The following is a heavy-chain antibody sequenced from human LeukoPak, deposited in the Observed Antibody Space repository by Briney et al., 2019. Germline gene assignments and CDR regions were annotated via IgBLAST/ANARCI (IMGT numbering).Heavy chain of an antibody. CDR1: GGSISSYF. CDR3: ARHADTALVNRHFDY. CDR2: IYYSGST. J-gene: IGHJ4*02. Sequence: SETLSLTCTVSGGSISSYFWSWIRQPPGKGLEWIGYIYYSGSTNDNPSLKSRLTISVDTSKNQFSLKLNSVTAADTAVYYCARHADTALVNRHFDYWGQGTLVTVSS. V-gene: IGHV4-59*08. D-gene: IGHD5-18*01.